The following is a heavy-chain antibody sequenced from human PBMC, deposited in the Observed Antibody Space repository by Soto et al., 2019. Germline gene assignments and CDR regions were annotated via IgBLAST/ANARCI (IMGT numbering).Heavy chain of an antibody. CDR2: ISSGGST. D-gene: IGHD2-15*01. CDR3: AKRRGAGGLFDY. J-gene: IGHJ4*02. V-gene: IGHV3-23*01. CDR1: GFTFTSYA. Sequence: GSLRLSCAASGFTFTSYAMGWVRQAPGKGLEWVSVISSGGSTYYADSVRGRFTISRDNSKDTLSLQMNSLRAEDTAVYYCAKRRGAGGLFDYWGQGALVTVSS.